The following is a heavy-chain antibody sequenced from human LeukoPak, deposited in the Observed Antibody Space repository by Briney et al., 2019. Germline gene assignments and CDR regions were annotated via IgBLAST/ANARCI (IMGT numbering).Heavy chain of an antibody. J-gene: IGHJ5*02. CDR2: ISFDGSQK. D-gene: IGHD3-10*01. CDR3: SKDLTSDFGGDLDP. V-gene: IGHV3-30*02. Sequence: GGSLRLSCAASGFTFSSYAMHWVRQAPGKGLEWVALISFDGSQKYYADSVKGRFTISRDNSKSTVYLQMNSLRVEDAAVYYCSKDLTSDFGGDLDPWGQGTLVTVSS. CDR1: GFTFSSYA.